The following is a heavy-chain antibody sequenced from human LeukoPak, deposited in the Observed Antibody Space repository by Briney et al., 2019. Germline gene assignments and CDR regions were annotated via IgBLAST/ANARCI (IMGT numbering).Heavy chain of an antibody. J-gene: IGHJ5*02. CDR3: ARGIPYGSGSYYANWFDP. V-gene: IGHV4-38-2*01. CDR1: GYSISSGYY. Sequence: PSETLSLTCAVSGYSISSGYYWGWIRQPPGKGLEWIGSIYHSGSTYYNPSLKSRVTISVDTSKNQFSLKLSSVTAADTAVYYCARGIPYGSGSYYANWFDPWGQGTLGTVSS. D-gene: IGHD3-10*01. CDR2: IYHSGST.